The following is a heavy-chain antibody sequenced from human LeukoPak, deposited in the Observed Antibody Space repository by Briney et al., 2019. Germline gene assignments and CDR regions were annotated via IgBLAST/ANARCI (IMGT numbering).Heavy chain of an antibody. Sequence: ASVKVSCKASGCTFTGYDLNWVRQATGQGLEWMGWMNPNSGNTGYAQKFQGRVTMTRNTSISTAYMELSSLRSEDTAVYYCARGKLELRTYYYYGMDVWGQGTTVTVSS. J-gene: IGHJ6*02. CDR1: GCTFTGYD. D-gene: IGHD1-7*01. V-gene: IGHV1-8*01. CDR2: MNPNSGNT. CDR3: ARGKLELRTYYYYGMDV.